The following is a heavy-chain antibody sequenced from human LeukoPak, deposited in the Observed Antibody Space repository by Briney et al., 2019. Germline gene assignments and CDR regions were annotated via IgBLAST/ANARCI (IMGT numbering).Heavy chain of an antibody. Sequence: GGSLRLSCAASGFRFSNYAMSWVRQPPGKGLEWVSAISGSGGSTYYADSVRGRFTISRDNSMNTLYLQMYSLRADDTAVYYCARDGFDYYDSSGYYYFDSWGQGTLVTVSS. J-gene: IGHJ4*02. CDR1: GFRFSNYA. D-gene: IGHD3-22*01. V-gene: IGHV3-23*01. CDR3: ARDGFDYYDSSGYYYFDS. CDR2: ISGSGGST.